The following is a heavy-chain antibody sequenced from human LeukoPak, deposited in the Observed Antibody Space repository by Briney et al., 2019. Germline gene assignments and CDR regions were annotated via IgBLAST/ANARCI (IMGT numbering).Heavy chain of an antibody. J-gene: IGHJ4*02. D-gene: IGHD4-17*01. Sequence: PSETLSLPCTVSGGSISGSYWSWIRQPPGKGLEWIAYMYNSGSTNYNPSLQSRVTISIDTSKNQFSLKLSSLTAADTAIYYCARGIESYGDYGYWGQGILVTVSS. CDR3: ARGIESYGDYGY. CDR2: MYNSGST. V-gene: IGHV4-59*01. CDR1: GGSISGSY.